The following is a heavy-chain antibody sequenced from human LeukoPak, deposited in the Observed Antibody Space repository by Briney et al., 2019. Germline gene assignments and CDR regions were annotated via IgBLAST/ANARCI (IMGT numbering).Heavy chain of an antibody. CDR1: GYTFTGNY. D-gene: IGHD2-2*01. V-gene: IGHV1-2*02. Sequence: ASVKVSCKASGYTFTGNYMHGVRHAPRQGLEWMVRINPNSGGTNYAQKFQRRVTMTRDTSISTAYMELSRLRTSDTAVYYCARGDFVVVPAARNWFDRGGQGTLVTVSA. J-gene: IGHJ5*02. CDR3: ARGDFVVVPAARNWFDR. CDR2: INPNSGGT.